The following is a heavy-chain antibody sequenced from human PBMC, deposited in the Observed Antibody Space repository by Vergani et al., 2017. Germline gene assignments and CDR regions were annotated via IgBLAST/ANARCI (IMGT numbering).Heavy chain of an antibody. V-gene: IGHV7-4-1*02. CDR1: GYTFTNYP. D-gene: IGHD6-19*01. J-gene: IGHJ6*02. Sequence: QVQLLQSGSGLKKPGASVRISCEASGYTFTNYPLIWVRQAPGQGLEFMGWINTNSGNPTYAPGFTGRFVFSIDTSVSTAYLQISGLKAEDSAVYYCARGRQWRLSECLYCIVVWVQGTAVTVSS. CDR3: ARGRQWRLSECLYCIVV. CDR2: INTNSGNP.